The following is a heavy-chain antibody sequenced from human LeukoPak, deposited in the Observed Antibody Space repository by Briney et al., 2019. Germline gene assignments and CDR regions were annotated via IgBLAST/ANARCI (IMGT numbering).Heavy chain of an antibody. CDR2: ISGSGGST. CDR3: AKSGYYYGSGSYPRGYFDY. V-gene: IGHV3-23*01. D-gene: IGHD3-10*01. CDR1: GFTFSSYA. Sequence: GGSLRLSCAASGFTFSSYAMSWVRQAPGKGLEWVSTISGSGGSTYYADSVKGRFTISRDNSKNTLYLQMNSLRAEDTAVYYCAKSGYYYGSGSYPRGYFDYWGQGTLVTVSS. J-gene: IGHJ4*02.